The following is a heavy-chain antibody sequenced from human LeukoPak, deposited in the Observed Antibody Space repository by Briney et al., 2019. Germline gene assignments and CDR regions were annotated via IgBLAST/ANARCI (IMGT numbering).Heavy chain of an antibody. CDR1: GFTFRDYT. V-gene: IGHV3-21*01. CDR2: ISSSSSYI. D-gene: IGHD2-21*01. J-gene: IGHJ4*02. Sequence: GGSLRLSCAASGFTFRDYTMNWVRQAPGKGLEWVSSISSSSSYIYYADSVKGRFTISRDNAKNSLYLQMNSLRAEDTAVYYCARAKWDCSFDYWGQGTLVTVSS. CDR3: ARAKWDCSFDY.